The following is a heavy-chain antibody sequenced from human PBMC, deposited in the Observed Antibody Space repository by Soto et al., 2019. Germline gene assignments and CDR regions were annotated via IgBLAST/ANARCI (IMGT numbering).Heavy chain of an antibody. CDR1: RFTRSHYA. V-gene: IGHV3-23*01. Sequence: CGSLRLSCAASRFTRSHYAMTCVRQAPGKGLEWLSAIRGGQGAVFYADSLRGRFTSSRDDSKNTLYLQMNSLRCEDTAVYYCAKTPSWQRERVSCCGQGTMVTVSS. D-gene: IGHD2-2*01. CDR2: IRGGQGAV. J-gene: IGHJ4*02. CDR3: AKTPSWQRERVSC.